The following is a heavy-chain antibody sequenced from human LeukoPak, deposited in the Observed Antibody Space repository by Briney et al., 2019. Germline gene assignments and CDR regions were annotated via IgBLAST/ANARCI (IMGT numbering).Heavy chain of an antibody. Sequence: GGSLRLSCAASGFTFSGYWMYWVRQAPGKGLVWVSLINSDGSSTNYADSVKGRFTISRDNAKNTLYLQVNSLRADDTAVYYCARHLGTYSDHWGQGTLVTVSS. V-gene: IGHV3-74*01. D-gene: IGHD7-27*01. CDR3: ARHLGTYSDH. CDR2: INSDGSST. CDR1: GFTFSGYW. J-gene: IGHJ4*02.